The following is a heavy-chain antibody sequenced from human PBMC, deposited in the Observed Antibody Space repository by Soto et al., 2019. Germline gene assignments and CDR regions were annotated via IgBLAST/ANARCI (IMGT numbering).Heavy chain of an antibody. V-gene: IGHV4-34*01. CDR2: INHSGST. CDR3: ARGLGDSSGLVGY. D-gene: IGHD3-22*01. Sequence: SETLSLTCAVYGGSFSGYYWSWIRQPPGKGLEWIGEINHSGSTNYNPSLKSRVTISVDTSKNQFSLKLSSVTAADTAVYYCARGLGDSSGLVGYWGQGTLVTVSS. J-gene: IGHJ4*02. CDR1: GGSFSGYY.